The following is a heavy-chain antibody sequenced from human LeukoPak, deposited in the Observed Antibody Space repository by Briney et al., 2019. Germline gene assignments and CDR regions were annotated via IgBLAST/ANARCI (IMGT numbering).Heavy chain of an antibody. CDR1: GFTFSSYA. CDR3: AKVDDAYDILTGFPGRAFDI. CDR2: ISGSGGST. J-gene: IGHJ3*02. Sequence: QPGGSLRLSCAASGFTFSSYAVSWVRQAPGKGLEWVSAISGSGGSTYYADSVKGRFTISRDNSKNTLYLQMNSLRAEDTAVYYCAKVDDAYDILTGFPGRAFDIWGQGTMVTVSS. V-gene: IGHV3-23*01. D-gene: IGHD3-9*01.